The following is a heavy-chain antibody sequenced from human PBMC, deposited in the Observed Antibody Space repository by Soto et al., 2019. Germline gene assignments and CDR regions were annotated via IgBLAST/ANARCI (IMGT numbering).Heavy chain of an antibody. CDR1: GFTFSSYS. V-gene: IGHV3-48*02. J-gene: IGHJ4*02. D-gene: IGHD5-18*01. CDR2: ISSSSSTI. Sequence: EVQLVESGGGLVQPGGSLRLSCAASGFTFSSYSMNWVRQAPGKGLEWVSYISSSSSTIYYADSVKGRFTISRDNAKNSLDLQMNSLRDEATSVYYCARDPGYSYGPPDYWGQGTLVTFSS. CDR3: ARDPGYSYGPPDY.